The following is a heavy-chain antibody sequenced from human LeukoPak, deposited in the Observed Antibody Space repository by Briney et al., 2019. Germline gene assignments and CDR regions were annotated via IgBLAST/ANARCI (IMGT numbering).Heavy chain of an antibody. V-gene: IGHV3-30*02. CDR2: ISFDGSPK. J-gene: IGHJ5*02. D-gene: IGHD3-10*01. CDR3: SKDLTSDFGGDLDP. Sequence: GGSLRLSCAASGFTFSSYGMHWVRQAPGKGLEWVALISFDGSPKYYADSVKGRFTISRDNSKSTVYLQMNSLRVEDAAVYYCSKDLTSDFGGDLDPWGQGTLVTVSS. CDR1: GFTFSSYG.